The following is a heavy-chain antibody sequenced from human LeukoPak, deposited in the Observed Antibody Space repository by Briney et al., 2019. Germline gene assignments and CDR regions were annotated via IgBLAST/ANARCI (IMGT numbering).Heavy chain of an antibody. V-gene: IGHV4-59*08. CDR2: IYHNGDT. CDR1: GGSISTYY. J-gene: IGHJ4*02. Sequence: SETLSLTCSVSGGSISTYYWSWIRQSPAKGLEWTGYIYHNGDTNYNPSFTSRVTISVDTSKNQFSLRLMSVTAADTAIYCCARHSYTPFDYWGQGSLVTVSS. D-gene: IGHD2-2*02. CDR3: ARHSYTPFDY.